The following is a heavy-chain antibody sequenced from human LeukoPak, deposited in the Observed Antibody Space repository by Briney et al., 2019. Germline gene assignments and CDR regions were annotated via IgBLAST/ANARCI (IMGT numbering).Heavy chain of an antibody. J-gene: IGHJ4*02. CDR2: ISSSGSTI. D-gene: IGHD5-12*01. V-gene: IGHV3-48*03. Sequence: PGGSLRLSCAASGFTFSSYEMNWVRQAPGKGLEWVSYISSSGSTIYYADSVRGRFTISRDNAKNALYLQMNTLGAEDTAVYYCARDGGGYDLDYWGQGTLVTVSS. CDR3: ARDGGGYDLDY. CDR1: GFTFSSYE.